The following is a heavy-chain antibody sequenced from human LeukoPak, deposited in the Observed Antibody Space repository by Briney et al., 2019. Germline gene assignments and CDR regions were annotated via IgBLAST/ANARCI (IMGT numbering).Heavy chain of an antibody. CDR2: IYYSGST. D-gene: IGHD6-19*01. J-gene: IGHJ4*02. CDR3: ARSRGGAVAGTGGFYFDY. V-gene: IGHV4-59*08. CDR1: GGSISSYY. Sequence: SETLSLTCTVSGGSISSYYWSWIRQPPGKGLEWIGYIYYSGSTNYNPSLKSRVTISVATSKNQFSLKLSSVTAADTAVYYCARSRGGAVAGTGGFYFDYWGQGTLVTVSS.